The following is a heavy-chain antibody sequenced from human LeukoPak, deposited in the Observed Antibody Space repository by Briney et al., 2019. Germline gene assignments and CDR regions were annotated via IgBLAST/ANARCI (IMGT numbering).Heavy chain of an antibody. CDR3: ARARVRSYSYDSDGSYTSDWIFGL. CDR1: GGSITSHY. D-gene: IGHD3-22*01. CDR2: IYDTGNT. V-gene: IGHV4-59*11. Sequence: SETLSLTCIVSGGSITSHYWSWIRQPPGKGLEWIGYIYDTGNTNYNPSLRSRVTISVGTSKDQFSLRLSSVTAADTAVYYCARARVRSYSYDSDGSYTSDWIFGLWGRGTLVTVSS. J-gene: IGHJ2*01.